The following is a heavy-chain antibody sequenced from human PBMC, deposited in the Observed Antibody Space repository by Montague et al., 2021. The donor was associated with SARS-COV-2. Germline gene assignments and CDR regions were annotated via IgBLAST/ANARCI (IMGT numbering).Heavy chain of an antibody. CDR1: GFTFSSYA. CDR2: INSGGGSR. D-gene: IGHD1-26*01. Sequence: SRRLSCAASGFTFSSYAMSWVRQTPGKGPEWVSLINSGGGSRYYADSVKGRFTISRDNSKNTLFLQMNSLRAEDTAVYYCAKGLGGRDLYYLDYWGQGTLVTVSS. J-gene: IGHJ4*02. V-gene: IGHV3-23*03. CDR3: AKGLGGRDLYYLDY.